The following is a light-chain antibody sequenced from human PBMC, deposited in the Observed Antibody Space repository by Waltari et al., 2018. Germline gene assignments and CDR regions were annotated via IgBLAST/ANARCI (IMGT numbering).Light chain of an antibody. J-gene: IGLJ7*01. CDR2: ENT. CDR3: GTWDSSLSGAV. Sequence: QSVLTQPPSVSAAPGQRVTISCSGGSSNIGNNYVSWYRQFPGTAPKLLIYENTERPSGIPGRFPGSNSGTSATLDITGLQAGDEADYYCGTWDSSLSGAVFGGGTHLTVL. CDR1: SSNIGNNY. V-gene: IGLV1-51*02.